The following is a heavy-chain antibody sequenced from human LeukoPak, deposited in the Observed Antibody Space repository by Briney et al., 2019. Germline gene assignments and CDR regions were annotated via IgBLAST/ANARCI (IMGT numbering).Heavy chain of an antibody. Sequence: PGGSLRLSCTASGFTFRNYAMSWVRQAPGKGLEWVSTITDNGDDTYYAESVQGRFIISGDNSKNTLHLQINSLRAEDTALYFCAKDPQNYFYSGGFYNYFDSWGQGTPVTVSS. J-gene: IGHJ4*02. V-gene: IGHV3-23*01. CDR2: ITDNGDDT. CDR3: AKDPQNYFYSGGFYNYFDS. D-gene: IGHD2-15*01. CDR1: GFTFRNYA.